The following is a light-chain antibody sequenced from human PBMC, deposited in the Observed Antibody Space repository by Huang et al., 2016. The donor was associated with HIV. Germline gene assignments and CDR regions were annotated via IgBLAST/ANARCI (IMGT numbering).Light chain of an antibody. Sequence: DIQMTQSPSSVSASVGERVTITCRASQDISSYVAWYQQKPGKAPKLLIYATSTLQRGVPSRFSDSSSGTEFTLTISSLQPEDFATYYCQQTDRFSITFGQGTRLEIK. CDR2: ATS. J-gene: IGKJ5*01. V-gene: IGKV1-12*01. CDR1: QDISSY. CDR3: QQTDRFSIT.